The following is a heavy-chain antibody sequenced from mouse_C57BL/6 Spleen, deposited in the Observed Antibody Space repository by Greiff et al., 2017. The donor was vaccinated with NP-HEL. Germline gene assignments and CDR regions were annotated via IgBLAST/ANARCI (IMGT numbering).Heavy chain of an antibody. V-gene: IGHV5-4*01. CDR2: ISDGGSYT. CDR1: GFTFSSYA. CDR3: ARDHTGGPGGGFAY. D-gene: IGHD3-3*01. J-gene: IGHJ3*01. Sequence: EVHLVESGGGLVKPGGSLKLSCAASGFTFSSYAMSWVRQTPEKSLEWVATISDGGSYTYYPDTVKGRFTISRDNAKNNLYLQMSHLKSEDTAMYYSARDHTGGPGGGFAYWGQGTLVTVSA.